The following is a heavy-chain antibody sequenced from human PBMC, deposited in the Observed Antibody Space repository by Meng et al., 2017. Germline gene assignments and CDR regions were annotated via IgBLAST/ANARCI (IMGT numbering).Heavy chain of an antibody. J-gene: IGHJ5*02. CDR3: GRASWGGVDQ. V-gene: IGHV3-74*02. CDR2: IKSDGSNT. CDR1: GFTFSSYA. Sequence: GQWVESGGGLVKPGGSLRLSCAASGFTFSSYAMSWVRQAPGKGRECVSRIKSDGSNTNYAESVKGRFTISRDNAQNTLYLQMNSLRAEDTAVHYCGRASWGGVDQWGQGTLVTVSS. D-gene: IGHD3-10*01.